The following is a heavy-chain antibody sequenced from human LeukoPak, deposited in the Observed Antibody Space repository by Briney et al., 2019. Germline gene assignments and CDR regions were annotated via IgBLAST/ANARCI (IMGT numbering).Heavy chain of an antibody. J-gene: IGHJ4*02. V-gene: IGHV1-8*01. CDR1: GYASNTYD. CDR3: AVHLPGDYLDR. Sequence: GASVKVSCKASGYASNTYDINWVRQATGQGLEWMGWMNPDSGNTGFAQKFQGRVTMTRNTSITTAYMELSSLRFEDTAVYYCAVHLPGDYLDRWGQGTLVTVSS. CDR2: MNPDSGNT.